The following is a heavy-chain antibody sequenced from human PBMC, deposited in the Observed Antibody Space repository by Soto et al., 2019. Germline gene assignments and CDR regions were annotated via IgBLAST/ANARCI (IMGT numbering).Heavy chain of an antibody. CDR3: ATHPPYGPLDH. CDR1: GGSISSYY. J-gene: IGHJ4*02. V-gene: IGHV4-59*08. CDR2: IYYSGNT. D-gene: IGHD4-17*01. Sequence: SETLSLTCTVSGGSISSYYWSWIRQPPGKGLEWIGYIYYSGNTYYNPSLKSRVTISVDTSKNQFSLRLTSVTAADTAVYYCATHPPYGPLDHWGQGTLVTVSS.